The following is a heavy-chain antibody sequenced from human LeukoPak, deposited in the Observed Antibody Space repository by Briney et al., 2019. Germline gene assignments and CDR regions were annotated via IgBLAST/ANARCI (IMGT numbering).Heavy chain of an antibody. V-gene: IGHV5-51*01. CDR3: TLEGAGPGCSSTSCYGRGAFGI. CDR2: IYPGDSDT. Sequence: GESLKISCKGSGYSFTSYWIGWVRQMPGKGLEWMGIIYPGDSDTRYSPSFQGQVTISADKSISTAYLQWSSLKASDTAMYYCTLEGAGPGCSSTSCYGRGAFGIWGQGTMVTVSS. J-gene: IGHJ3*02. CDR1: GYSFTSYW. D-gene: IGHD2-2*01.